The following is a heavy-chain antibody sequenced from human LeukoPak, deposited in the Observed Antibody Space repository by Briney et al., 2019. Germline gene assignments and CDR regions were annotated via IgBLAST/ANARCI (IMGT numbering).Heavy chain of an antibody. Sequence: SETLSLTCAVYGGSFSGYYWSWIRQPPGKGLEWIGEINHSGSTNYNPSLKSRVTVSVDTSKNQFSLKLSSVTAADTAVYYCARAGPGAYYFDYWGQGALVTVSS. V-gene: IGHV4-34*01. J-gene: IGHJ4*02. CDR3: ARAGPGAYYFDY. CDR2: INHSGST. D-gene: IGHD1-1*01. CDR1: GGSFSGYY.